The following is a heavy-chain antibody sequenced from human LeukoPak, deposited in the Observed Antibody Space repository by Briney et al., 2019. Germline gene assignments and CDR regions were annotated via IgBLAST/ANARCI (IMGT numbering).Heavy chain of an antibody. CDR3: VRGASSIAALNPFWYFDL. Sequence: ASVKVSCKASGYTFTSYYMHWVRQGPGQGLEWMGIINPSGGSTSYAQKFQGRVTMTRDTSTNTVYMELSSLRSEDTAVFYCVRGASSIAALNPFWYFDLWGRGTLVSVSS. V-gene: IGHV1-46*01. J-gene: IGHJ2*01. CDR1: GYTFTSYY. CDR2: INPSGGST. D-gene: IGHD6-6*01.